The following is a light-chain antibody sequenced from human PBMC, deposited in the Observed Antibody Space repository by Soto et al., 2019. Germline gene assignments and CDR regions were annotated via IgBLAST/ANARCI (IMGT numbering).Light chain of an antibody. Sequence: QSALTQPASVSGSPGQSITVSCTGTSSDVGAYDYVSWYRHHPGKAPKLIIYEVTNRPSGVSNRFSGSKSGNTASLTISGLQAEDEADYYCQSYDRSLRTYVFGTGTKVTVL. CDR3: QSYDRSLRTYV. CDR2: EVT. CDR1: SSDVGAYDY. V-gene: IGLV2-14*01. J-gene: IGLJ1*01.